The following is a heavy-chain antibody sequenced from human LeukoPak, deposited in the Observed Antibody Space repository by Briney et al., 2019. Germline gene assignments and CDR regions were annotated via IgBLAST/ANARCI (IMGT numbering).Heavy chain of an antibody. Sequence: SETLSLTCTVSGGSISSYYWSWIRQPPGKGLEWIGYIYYSGSTNYNPSLKSRVTISVDTSKNQFSLKLSSVTAADTAVYYCARASSDYYGSGSYHNFDYWGQGTLVTVSS. J-gene: IGHJ4*02. V-gene: IGHV4-59*01. CDR1: GGSISSYY. CDR2: IYYSGST. D-gene: IGHD3-10*01. CDR3: ARASSDYYGSGSYHNFDY.